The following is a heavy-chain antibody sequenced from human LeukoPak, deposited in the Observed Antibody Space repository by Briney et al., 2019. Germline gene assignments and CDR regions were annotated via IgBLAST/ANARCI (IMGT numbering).Heavy chain of an antibody. CDR2: INHSGST. J-gene: IGHJ5*02. D-gene: IGHD2/OR15-2a*01. CDR1: GGSFSGYY. CDR3: ARRSSFYILGPRNWFDP. V-gene: IGHV4-34*01. Sequence: SETLSLTCAVYGGSFSGYYWSWIRQPPGKGLEWIGEINHSGSTNYNPSLKSRVTISVDTSKNQFSLKLSSVTAADTAVYYCARRSSFYILGPRNWFDPWGQGTLVTVSS.